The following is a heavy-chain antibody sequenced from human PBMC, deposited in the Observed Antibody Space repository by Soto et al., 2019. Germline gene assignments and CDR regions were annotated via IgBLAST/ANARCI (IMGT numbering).Heavy chain of an antibody. V-gene: IGHV3-30*18. CDR3: AKGVQRFPGYYMDG. Sequence: QGQLVESGGGVVQPGGSLRLSCAASGFTFISYGMHWVRQAPGKGLEWVAFILYDGNNKDYADSVKGRFTISRDNTNNTLYLQMNSLRPEDTAVYYCAKGVQRFPGYYMDGWGQGTTVAVS. CDR1: GFTFISYG. D-gene: IGHD2-8*02. CDR2: ILYDGNNK. J-gene: IGHJ6*03.